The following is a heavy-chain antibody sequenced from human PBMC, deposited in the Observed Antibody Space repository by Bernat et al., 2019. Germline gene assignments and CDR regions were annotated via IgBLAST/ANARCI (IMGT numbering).Heavy chain of an antibody. CDR1: GFTVSNSY. J-gene: IGHJ4*02. D-gene: IGHD4-17*01. V-gene: IGHV3-66*01. Sequence: EVQLVESGGGLVQVGGSLRLSCAASGFTVSNSYMTWVRQAPGKGLEWVSVIYSGGNTYYADSVKGRFTISRDNFKNTLDLQMNSLRAEDTAVYYCARGLYGDPFYWGQGTLVTVSS. CDR3: ARGLYGDPFY. CDR2: IYSGGNT.